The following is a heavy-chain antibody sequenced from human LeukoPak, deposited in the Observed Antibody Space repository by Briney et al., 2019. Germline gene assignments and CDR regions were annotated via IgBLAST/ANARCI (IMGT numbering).Heavy chain of an antibody. D-gene: IGHD3-22*01. CDR3: ATDSHMLVVVRVDY. V-gene: IGHV3-23*01. J-gene: IGHJ4*02. CDR2: ISGSGGST. CDR1: GFTFSSYA. Sequence: PGGSLTLSCAASGFTFSSYAMSWVRQAPGKGLEWVSAISGSGGSTYYADSVKGRFTISRDNSKNTLYLQMNSLRAEYTAVYYCATDSHMLVVVRVDYWGQGTLVTVSS.